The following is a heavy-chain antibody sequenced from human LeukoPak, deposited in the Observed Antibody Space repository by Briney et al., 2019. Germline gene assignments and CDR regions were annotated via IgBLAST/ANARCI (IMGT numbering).Heavy chain of an antibody. CDR2: INPDGTAT. V-gene: IGHV3-7*01. CDR1: GFSFSDYW. J-gene: IGHJ4*02. Sequence: GGSLRLSCAASGFSFSDYWMTWVRQAPGAGLEFVANINPDGTATYYADPVKGRFTISRDNAKNLVYLQMSSLRAEDTAVYHCGRFGYVAGVDLWGQGTLVTVSS. CDR3: GRFGYVAGVDL. D-gene: IGHD6-19*01.